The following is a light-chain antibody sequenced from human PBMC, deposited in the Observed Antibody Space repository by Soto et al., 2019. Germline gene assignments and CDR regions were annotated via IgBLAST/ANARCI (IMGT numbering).Light chain of an antibody. CDR2: HAS. V-gene: IGKV3-15*01. CDR3: QQYNNWPPWT. J-gene: IGKJ1*01. CDR1: QSVSSN. Sequence: EIVMTQSPATLSVSPGERATLSCRASQSVSSNLAWYQQKPGQSPRLLIFHASTRATGIPARFSGSGSGTEFTLTISSLQSEDVAVYYCQQYNNWPPWTFGPGTTVEIK.